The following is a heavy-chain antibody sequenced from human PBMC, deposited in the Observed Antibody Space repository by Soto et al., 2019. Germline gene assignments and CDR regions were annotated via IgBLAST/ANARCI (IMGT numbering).Heavy chain of an antibody. V-gene: IGHV4-31*03. CDR3: ARAPLEYYYGSGSYPDAFDI. CDR2: IYYSGST. Sequence: SETLSLTCTVSGGSISSGGYYWSWIRQHPGKGLERIGYIYYSGSTYYNPSLKSRVTISVDTSKNQFSLKLSSVTAADTAVCYCARAPLEYYYGSGSYPDAFDIWGQGTMVTVSS. J-gene: IGHJ3*02. D-gene: IGHD3-10*01. CDR1: GGSISSGGYY.